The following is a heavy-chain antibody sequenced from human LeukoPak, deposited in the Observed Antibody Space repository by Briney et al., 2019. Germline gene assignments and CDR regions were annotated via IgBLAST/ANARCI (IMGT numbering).Heavy chain of an antibody. CDR3: ARVVGGSLNYYDSSGYSRRWIDP. Sequence: SETLSLTCAVDGGSFSAYYWSWIRQPPGKGLEWIGEINHSGSTSYNASLKSRVTISVDTSKNQFSLKLSSVTAADTAVYYCARVVGGSLNYYDSSGYSRRWIDPWGQGTLVTVSS. CDR2: INHSGST. J-gene: IGHJ5*02. CDR1: GGSFSAYY. V-gene: IGHV4-34*01. D-gene: IGHD3-22*01.